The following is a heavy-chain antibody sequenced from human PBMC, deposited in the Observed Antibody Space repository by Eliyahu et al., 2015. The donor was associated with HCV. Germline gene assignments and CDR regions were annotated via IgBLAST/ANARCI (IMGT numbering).Heavy chain of an antibody. CDR1: GYTFTNYI. CDR2: ISAGNGNT. CDR3: ARVPDYYDSSGYYYSYFDY. Sequence: QVQLVQSGAEVKKPGASVNVSCKASGYTFTNYIIHWVRQAPGQRLEWMGWISAGNGNTKYSQKFQDRVTITRDTSASTAYMELSGLRSEDTAVYYCARVPDYYDSSGYYYSYFDYWGQGILVTVSS. D-gene: IGHD3-22*01. V-gene: IGHV1-3*01. J-gene: IGHJ4*02.